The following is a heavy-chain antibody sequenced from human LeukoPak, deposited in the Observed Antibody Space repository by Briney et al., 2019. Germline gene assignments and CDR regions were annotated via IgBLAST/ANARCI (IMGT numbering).Heavy chain of an antibody. CDR3: AKDRSGSFHTAGDY. Sequence: GGSLRLSCAASGFIFSSYGMHWVRRAPGKGLEWVAIIRHDGSNKYYADSVKGRFTISKDNSKNTLYLQMNSLRTEDTAVYYCAKDRSGSFHTAGDYWGQGTLVTVSS. V-gene: IGHV3-30*02. CDR2: IRHDGSNK. J-gene: IGHJ4*02. CDR1: GFIFSSYG. D-gene: IGHD1-26*01.